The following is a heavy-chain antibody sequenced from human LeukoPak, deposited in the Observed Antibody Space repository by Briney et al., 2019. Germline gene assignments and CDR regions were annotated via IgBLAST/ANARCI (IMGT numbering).Heavy chain of an antibody. J-gene: IGHJ5*02. CDR2: ISSSGGDI. V-gene: IGHV3-21*01. D-gene: IGHD4-17*01. CDR3: ARESTVTTFNWFDP. Sequence: GGSLRLSCAASGFTFSTYSMHWVRQAPGRGLEWVSSISSSGGDIYYADSAKGRFTISRDNAENSLYLQMNSLRAEDTAVYYCARESTVTTFNWFDPWGQGTLVTVSS. CDR1: GFTFSTYS.